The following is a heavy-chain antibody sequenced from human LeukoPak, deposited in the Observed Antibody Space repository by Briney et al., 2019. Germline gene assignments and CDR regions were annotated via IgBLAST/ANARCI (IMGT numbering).Heavy chain of an antibody. Sequence: SLRLSCVASGFKFNDYAMHWVRQAPGKGLEWVSGLSWHSGSIGYVDSVKGRFIISRDNAKNSLYLEMNSLRPEDSALYYCAKETKVGENLYYFDYWGRGTLVTVSS. V-gene: IGHV3-9*01. CDR3: AKETKVGENLYYFDY. CDR2: LSWHSGSI. D-gene: IGHD1-26*01. CDR1: GFKFNDYA. J-gene: IGHJ4*02.